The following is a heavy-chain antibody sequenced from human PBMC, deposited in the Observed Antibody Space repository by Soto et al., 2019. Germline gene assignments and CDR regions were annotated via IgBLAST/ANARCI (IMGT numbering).Heavy chain of an antibody. D-gene: IGHD3-3*01. CDR3: ARHPPPYDDFWSGSNNWFDP. Sequence: QLQLQESGPGLVKPSETLSLTCTVSGGSISSSSYYWGWIRQPPGKGLEWIGSSYYSGSTYYNPPLKSRVTISVDTSKNQFSLKLSSVTAADTAVYYCARHPPPYDDFWSGSNNWFDPWGQGTLVPVSS. CDR2: SYYSGST. CDR1: GGSISSSSYY. V-gene: IGHV4-39*01. J-gene: IGHJ5*02.